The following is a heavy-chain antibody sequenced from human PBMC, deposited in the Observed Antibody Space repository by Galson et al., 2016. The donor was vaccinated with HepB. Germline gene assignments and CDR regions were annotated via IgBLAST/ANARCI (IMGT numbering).Heavy chain of an antibody. J-gene: IGHJ2*01. CDR2: IYYSGST. V-gene: IGHV4-39*01. CDR3: AKSLTALTNNRDSDL. CDR1: GGSINNNYFY. Sequence: SETLSLTCTVSGGSINNNYFYWGWIRQPPGKGLEWIGNIYYSGSTYYNPSLKSRITISVDTSKNQFSLKLSSVTAADTAVYYCAKSLTALTNNRDSDLWGRGTLVTVSS. D-gene: IGHD1-14*01.